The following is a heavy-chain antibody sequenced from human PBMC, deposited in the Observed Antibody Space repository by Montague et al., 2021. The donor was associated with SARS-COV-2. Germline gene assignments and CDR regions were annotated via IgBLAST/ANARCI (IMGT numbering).Heavy chain of an antibody. V-gene: IGHV4-31*03. Sequence: TLSLTCTVSGGSISSGGYYWSWIRQHPGKGLEWIGYIYYSGSTYYNPSLKSRVTMSVDTSKNQFSLKLSSVTAADTDVYYCARVNTVSVYWFDPWGQGTLVTVSS. CDR3: ARVNTVSVYWFDP. CDR2: IYYSGST. D-gene: IGHD3-22*01. J-gene: IGHJ5*02. CDR1: GGSISSGGYY.